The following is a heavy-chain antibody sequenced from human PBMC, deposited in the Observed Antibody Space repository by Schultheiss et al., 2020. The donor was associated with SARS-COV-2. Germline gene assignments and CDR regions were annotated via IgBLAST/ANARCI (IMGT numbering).Heavy chain of an antibody. CDR3: ASRGSDSSSWYYYYGMDV. CDR2: INPNGGSA. D-gene: IGHD6-13*01. Sequence: ASVKVSCKASGYTFTSYYIHWVRQAPGQGLEWMGIINPNGGSATYAQKFQDRVTMTTDTSTSTVSMELGSLRSEDTAVYYCASRGSDSSSWYYYYGMDVWGQGTTVTVSS. V-gene: IGHV1-46*01. J-gene: IGHJ6*02. CDR1: GYTFTSYY.